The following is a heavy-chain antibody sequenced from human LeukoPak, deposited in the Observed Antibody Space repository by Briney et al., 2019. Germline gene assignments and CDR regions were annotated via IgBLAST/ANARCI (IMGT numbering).Heavy chain of an antibody. D-gene: IGHD1-26*01. CDR1: GFTFSSYA. CDR3: ARGHTGRYGAFDI. V-gene: IGHV3-21*01. J-gene: IGHJ3*02. CDR2: ISSSSSYI. Sequence: GGSLRLSCAASGFTFSSYAMSWVRQAPGKGLEWVSSISSSSSYIYYADSVKGRFTISRDNAKNSLYLQMNNLRAEDTAVYYCARGHTGRYGAFDIWGQGTMVTVSS.